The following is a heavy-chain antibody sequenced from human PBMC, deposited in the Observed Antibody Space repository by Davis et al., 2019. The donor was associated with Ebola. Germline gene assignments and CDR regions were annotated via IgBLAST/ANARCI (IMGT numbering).Heavy chain of an antibody. CDR1: GGSISSYY. J-gene: IGHJ5*02. Sequence: MPSETLSLTCTVSGGSISSYYWSWIRQPPGKGLEWIGEINHSGSTNYNPSLKSRVTISVDTSKNQFSLKLSSVTAANTAVYYCARGGRNCSGGSCYSDWFDPWGQGTLVTVSS. V-gene: IGHV4-34*01. D-gene: IGHD2-15*01. CDR3: ARGGRNCSGGSCYSDWFDP. CDR2: INHSGST.